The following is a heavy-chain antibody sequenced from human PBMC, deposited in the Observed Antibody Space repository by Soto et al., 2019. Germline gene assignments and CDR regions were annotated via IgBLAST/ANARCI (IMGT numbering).Heavy chain of an antibody. CDR2: ISSSSSYI. CDR1: GFTFSSYS. J-gene: IGHJ6*02. V-gene: IGHV3-21*01. CDR3: ARDLIVGYQSYYYYGMDV. D-gene: IGHD2-15*01. Sequence: EVQLVESGGGLVKPGGSLRLSCAASGFTFSSYSMNWVRQAPGKGLEWVSSISSSSSYIYYADSVKGRFTISRDNAKNSLYLQMNSLRAEDTAVYYCARDLIVGYQSYYYYGMDVWGQGTTVTVSS.